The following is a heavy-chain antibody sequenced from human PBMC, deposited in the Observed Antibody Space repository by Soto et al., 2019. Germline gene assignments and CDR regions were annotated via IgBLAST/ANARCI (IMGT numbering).Heavy chain of an antibody. Sequence: SEPLYLTCAASGGYSSVYFGACNSSHAGRGLEWIGEINHIRSIHYNPSLKSRVTMSVDTSKSQFSLSLSSVTAADTAVYYCARRRYDIVWGSYRSLYFDYWSQGTLVTVS. J-gene: IGHJ4*02. D-gene: IGHD3-16*02. V-gene: IGHV4-34*01. CDR2: INHIRSI. CDR3: ARRRYDIVWGSYRSLYFDY. CDR1: GGYSSVYF.